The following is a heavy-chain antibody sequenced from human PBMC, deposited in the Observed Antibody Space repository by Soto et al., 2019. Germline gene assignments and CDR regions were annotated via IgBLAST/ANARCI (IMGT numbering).Heavy chain of an antibody. CDR2: IYHSGST. CDR3: ARDLAVYSGSPAPKYYFDY. CDR1: GGSISSSNW. V-gene: IGHV4-4*02. J-gene: IGHJ4*02. D-gene: IGHD1-26*01. Sequence: QVQLQESGPGLVKPSGTLSLTCAVSGGSISSSNWWRWVRQPPGKGLEWIGEIYHSGSTNYNPSLKSRVTISVDKSKNQFSLKLSSVTAADTAVYYCARDLAVYSGSPAPKYYFDYWGQGTLVTVSS.